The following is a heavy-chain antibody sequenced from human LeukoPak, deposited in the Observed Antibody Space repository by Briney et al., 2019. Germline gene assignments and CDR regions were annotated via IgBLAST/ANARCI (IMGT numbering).Heavy chain of an antibody. D-gene: IGHD3-9*01. CDR1: GASISSSRSF. CDR3: ARPQLGSSAGYVDH. CDR2: IFSVGNT. Sequence: SETLSLTCNVSGASISSSRSFWGWIRQPPGKGLEWIASIFSVGNTYYNPSLKSRVSISIDTLKNQFSLRLSSVTAADTAIYFCARPQLGSSAGYVDHWGQGILVTVST. J-gene: IGHJ4*02. V-gene: IGHV4-39*01.